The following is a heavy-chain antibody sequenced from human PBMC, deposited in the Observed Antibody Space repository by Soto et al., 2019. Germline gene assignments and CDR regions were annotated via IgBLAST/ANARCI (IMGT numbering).Heavy chain of an antibody. CDR3: AHFNGYEEFEY. J-gene: IGHJ4*02. D-gene: IGHD5-12*01. Sequence: VXGPTLVNPTQTLTLACTFSGFSLSTSGVGVGWIRQPPGKALEWLAVIYWNDDKRYSPSLKSRLTITKGTSDNQVVLTMTNVDPVDTASYYCAHFNGYEEFEYWGQGTLVTVSS. CDR1: GFSLSTSGVG. CDR2: IYWNDDK. V-gene: IGHV2-5*01.